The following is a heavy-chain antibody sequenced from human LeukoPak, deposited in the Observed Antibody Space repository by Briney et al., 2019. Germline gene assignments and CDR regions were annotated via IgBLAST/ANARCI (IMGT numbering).Heavy chain of an antibody. CDR2: ISSSSSYT. Sequence: GSLRLSCAASGFTFSDYYMSWIRQAPGKGLGWVSYISSSSSYTNYADSVKGRFTISRDNAKNSLYLQMNSLRAEDTAVYYCARAGEVVVAATDYWGQGTLVTVSS. CDR3: ARAGEVVVAATDY. J-gene: IGHJ4*02. V-gene: IGHV3-11*06. CDR1: GFTFSDYY. D-gene: IGHD2-15*01.